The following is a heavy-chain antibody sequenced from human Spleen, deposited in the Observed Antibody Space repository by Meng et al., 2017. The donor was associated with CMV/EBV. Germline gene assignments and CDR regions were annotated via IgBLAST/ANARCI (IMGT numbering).Heavy chain of an antibody. CDR2: IYYSGST. CDR3: ARADSSGWYYFDY. CDR1: GGSISSSSYY. J-gene: IGHJ4*02. D-gene: IGHD6-19*01. V-gene: IGHV4-39*07. Sequence: QLQLQGSGPGLVKPSETLSLTCTVSGGSISSSSYYWGWIRQPPGKGLEWIGSIYYSGSTYYNPSLKSRVTISVDTSKNQFSLKLSSVTAADTAVYYCARADSSGWYYFDYWGQGTLVTVSS.